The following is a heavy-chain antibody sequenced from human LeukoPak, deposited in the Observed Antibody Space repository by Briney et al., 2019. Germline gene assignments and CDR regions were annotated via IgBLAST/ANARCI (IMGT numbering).Heavy chain of an antibody. CDR3: VRGGESTWS. V-gene: IGHV3-23*01. CDR1: GFTFSSYS. Sequence: GGSLRFSCAASGFTFSSYSMSWVRQAPGKGLEWVSAISSSGGNTYYADSVKGRFTISRDDAKNTLYLQMNSLRAEDTAVYYCVRGGESTWSWGQGTLVTVSS. D-gene: IGHD2-15*01. CDR2: ISSSGGNT. J-gene: IGHJ5*02.